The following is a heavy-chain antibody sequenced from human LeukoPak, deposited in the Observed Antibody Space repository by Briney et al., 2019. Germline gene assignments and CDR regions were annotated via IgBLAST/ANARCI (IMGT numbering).Heavy chain of an antibody. CDR1: GGSISSYY. CDR3: AISYGDYDFYYAMDV. V-gene: IGHV4-4*07. D-gene: IGHD4-17*01. CDR2: IYTSGST. J-gene: IGHJ6*02. Sequence: SETLSLTCTVSGGSISSYYWSWIRQPAGEGVEWIGRIYTSGSTNYNPSLRSRVTISVDTSKNQFSLKLSSVTAADTAVYYCAISYGDYDFYYAMDVWGQGTTVTVSS.